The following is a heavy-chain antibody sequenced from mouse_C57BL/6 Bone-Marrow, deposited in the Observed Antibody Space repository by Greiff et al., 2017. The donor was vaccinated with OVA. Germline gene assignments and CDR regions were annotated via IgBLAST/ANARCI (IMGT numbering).Heavy chain of an antibody. Sequence: EVQLQQSGGDLVKPGGSLKLSCAASGFTFSSYGMSWVRQTPDKRLEWVATIRSGGSDTYYPDSVKGRFTISRDNAKNTLYLQMSSLKSEDTAMYYCARQGVITTTGAWFAYWGQGPLVTVSA. J-gene: IGHJ3*01. V-gene: IGHV5-6*01. CDR1: GFTFSSYG. D-gene: IGHD1-1*01. CDR3: ARQGVITTTGAWFAY. CDR2: IRSGGSDT.